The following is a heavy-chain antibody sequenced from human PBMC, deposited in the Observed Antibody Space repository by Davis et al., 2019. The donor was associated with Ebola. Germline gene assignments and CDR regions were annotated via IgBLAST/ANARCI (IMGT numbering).Heavy chain of an antibody. CDR3: AKDRGTGWYGDAFDI. V-gene: IGHV3-30*02. CDR1: GFTFSTYG. J-gene: IGHJ3*02. D-gene: IGHD6-19*01. Sequence: GGSLRLSCAASGFTFSTYGMHWVRQAPGKGLEWVAFIPNDGSNKHYADPVRGRFTISRDNSKNTLSLQMNSLRGEDTAVYYCAKDRGTGWYGDAFDIWGQGTMVTVSS. CDR2: IPNDGSNK.